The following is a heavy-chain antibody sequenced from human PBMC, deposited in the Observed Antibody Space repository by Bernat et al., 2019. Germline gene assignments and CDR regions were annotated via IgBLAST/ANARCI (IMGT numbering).Heavy chain of an antibody. CDR3: ARSPATGTVDY. CDR2: INQDGSEK. J-gene: IGHJ4*02. CDR1: GFTFSRYW. D-gene: IGHD1-1*01. Sequence: EVQVVESGGDLVQPGGSLRLSCAASGFTFSRYWLSWVRQAPGKGLEWVANINQDGSEKYYVDSVEGRFTISRDNAKNSLFLQMDSLRADDPAVYYCARSPATGTVDYWGQGTLVTVSS. V-gene: IGHV3-7*03.